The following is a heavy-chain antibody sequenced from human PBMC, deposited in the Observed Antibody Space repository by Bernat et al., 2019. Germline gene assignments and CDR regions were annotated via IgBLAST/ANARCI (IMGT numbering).Heavy chain of an antibody. CDR1: GFTFSSYS. J-gene: IGHJ4*02. D-gene: IGHD2-15*01. CDR2: IKQDGSEK. CDR3: ARASWSGGPTPFDL. V-gene: IGHV3-7*03. Sequence: EVQLVESGGGLVQPGGSLRLTCAASASGFTFSSYSMSWVRQAPGKGLEWVANIKQDGSEKYYVDSVKGRFTISRDNAKNSLYLRMISLRAEDTAVYYCARASWSGGPTPFDLWGQGTLVTVSS.